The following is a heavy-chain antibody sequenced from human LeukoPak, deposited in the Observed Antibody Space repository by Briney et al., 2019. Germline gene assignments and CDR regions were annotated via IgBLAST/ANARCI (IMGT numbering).Heavy chain of an antibody. CDR2: ISYDGSNK. CDR3: ARRKGGSPNAYFDY. D-gene: IGHD3-16*01. CDR1: GFTFSSYS. V-gene: IGHV3-30*03. J-gene: IGHJ4*02. Sequence: PGGSLRLSCAASGFTFSSYSMNWVRQAPGKGLEWVAVISYDGSNKYYADSVKGRFTISRDNSKNTLYLQMNSLRAEDTAVYYCARRKGGSPNAYFDYWGQGTLVTVSS.